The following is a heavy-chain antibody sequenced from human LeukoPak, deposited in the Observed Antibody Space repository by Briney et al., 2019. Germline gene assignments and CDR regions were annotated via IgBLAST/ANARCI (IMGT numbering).Heavy chain of an antibody. J-gene: IGHJ3*01. V-gene: IGHV3-33*01. Sequence: GGSLRLSCAASGFTFSTYGMHWVRQAPGKGLEWVAVIWYDGSIKYYGDSVKGRFTISRDNSKNTLYLQMNSLRAEDTAMYYCARAVGPFDFWGPGTLVIVSS. CDR1: GFTFSTYG. CDR2: IWYDGSIK. CDR3: ARAVGPFDF.